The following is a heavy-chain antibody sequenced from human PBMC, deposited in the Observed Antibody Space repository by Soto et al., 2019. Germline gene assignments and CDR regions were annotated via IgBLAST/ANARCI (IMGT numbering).Heavy chain of an antibody. CDR3: ARGARRASHSSSVPLNWFDP. D-gene: IGHD6-6*01. CDR1: GFTFSSYD. V-gene: IGHV3-13*01. CDR2: IGTAGDT. Sequence: GGSLRLSCAASGFTFSSYDMHWVRQATGKGLEWVSAIGTAGDTYYPGSVKGRFTISRENAKNSLYLQMNGLRAEDTAVYYCARGARRASHSSSVPLNWFDPWGQGTLVTVSS. J-gene: IGHJ5*02.